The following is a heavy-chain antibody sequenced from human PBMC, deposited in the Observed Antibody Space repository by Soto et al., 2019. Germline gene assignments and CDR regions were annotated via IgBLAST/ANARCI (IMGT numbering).Heavy chain of an antibody. J-gene: IGHJ4*02. CDR3: AHRDYVSYRRSFDY. D-gene: IGHD3-16*01. Sequence: QITLKESGPTLVKPTQTLTLTCTFSGFSLSTSGVGVGWIRQPPGKALEWLALIFWDDDKRYSPSLKSRLTITKDTSKKQVVLTMTNMDPVDTATYYFAHRDYVSYRRSFDYWGQGTLVTVSS. V-gene: IGHV2-5*02. CDR1: GFSLSTSGVG. CDR2: IFWDDDK.